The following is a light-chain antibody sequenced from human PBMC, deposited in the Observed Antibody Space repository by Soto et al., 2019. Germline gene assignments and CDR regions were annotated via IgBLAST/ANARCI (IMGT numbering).Light chain of an antibody. Sequence: EIVVTQSPCILSVSPGDRATLSCRASQSVGRNLAWYQQKPGQAPTLLIYAASTRATGLPARFSGSGSGTADTLTISSRQSEDFAVYYCQEYSKWPLFTFGPGTRVDIK. CDR2: AAS. J-gene: IGKJ3*01. CDR1: QSVGRN. CDR3: QEYSKWPLFT. V-gene: IGKV3-15*01.